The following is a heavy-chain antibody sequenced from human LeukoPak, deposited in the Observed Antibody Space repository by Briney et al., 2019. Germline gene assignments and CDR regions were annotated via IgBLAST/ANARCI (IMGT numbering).Heavy chain of an antibody. Sequence: GGSLRLSCAASGFTFTGYGFHWVRQAPGKGLEWVAVIWYDGTNKYYADSVKGRFTISRDNSKNTLYLQMNSLRAEDTAVYYCAKDGSGGGWKWFDPWGQGTLVTVSS. D-gene: IGHD2-15*01. J-gene: IGHJ5*02. V-gene: IGHV3-33*06. CDR3: AKDGSGGGWKWFDP. CDR1: GFTFTGYG. CDR2: IWYDGTNK.